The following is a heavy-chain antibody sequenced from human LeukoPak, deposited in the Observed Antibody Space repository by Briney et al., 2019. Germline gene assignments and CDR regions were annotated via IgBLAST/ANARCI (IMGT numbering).Heavy chain of an antibody. V-gene: IGHV4-34*01. J-gene: IGHJ4*02. CDR3: ARRTRGSGGSCPRCYFGY. CDR1: GGSFSGYY. D-gene: IGHD2-15*01. CDR2: INHSGST. Sequence: SETLSLTCAVYGGSFSGYYWSWIRQPPGKGLEWIGEINHSGSTNYNPSLKSRVTISVDTSKNQFSLKLSSVTAADTAVYYCARRTRGSGGSCPRCYFGYWGQGTLVTVSS.